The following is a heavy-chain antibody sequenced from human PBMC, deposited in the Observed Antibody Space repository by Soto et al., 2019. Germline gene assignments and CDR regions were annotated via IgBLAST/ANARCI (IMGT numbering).Heavy chain of an antibody. V-gene: IGHV1-69*13. Sequence: GSSVKVSCKASGGPFSSYAISWVRQAPGQGLEWMGGIIPIFGTANSAQNFQGRVTITADESTSTAYMEPSSLRFEDTAVYYCARDGVVVVAAQRGAYDYGMEVWG. CDR1: GGPFSSYA. J-gene: IGHJ6*01. CDR3: ARDGVVVVAAQRGAYDYGMEV. CDR2: IIPIFGTA. D-gene: IGHD2-15*01.